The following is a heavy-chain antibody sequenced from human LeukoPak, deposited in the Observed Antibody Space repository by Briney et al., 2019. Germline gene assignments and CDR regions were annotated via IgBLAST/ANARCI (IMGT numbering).Heavy chain of an antibody. V-gene: IGHV4-39*01. J-gene: IGHJ4*01. D-gene: IGHD6-19*01. Sequence: SETLSLTCTVSGGSISSSSYYWGWIRQPPGKGLEWIGSIYYSGSTYYNPSLKSRVTISVDTSKNQFSLKLSSVTAADTAVYYCARLSHAVAPVVFDYWGHGTLVTVSS. CDR1: GGSISSSSYY. CDR3: ARLSHAVAPVVFDY. CDR2: IYYSGST.